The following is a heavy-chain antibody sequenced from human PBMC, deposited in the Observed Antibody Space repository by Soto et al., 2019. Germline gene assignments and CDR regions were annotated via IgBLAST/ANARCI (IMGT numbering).Heavy chain of an antibody. CDR1: GGSISSGDYS. Sequence: QLQLQESGSGLVKPSQTLSLTCAVSGGSISSGDYSWSWIRQPPGKGLEWIGYIYHSGSTYYNPSLKSRVTISGDGSKSQFSLKLSSVTAADTAVYYCARWWMYAPRFDPWGHGTLVTVSS. J-gene: IGHJ5*02. CDR3: ARWWMYAPRFDP. V-gene: IGHV4-30-2*01. CDR2: IYHSGST. D-gene: IGHD2-8*01.